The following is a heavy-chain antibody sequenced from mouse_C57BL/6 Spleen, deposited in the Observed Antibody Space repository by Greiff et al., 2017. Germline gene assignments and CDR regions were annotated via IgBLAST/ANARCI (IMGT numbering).Heavy chain of an antibody. J-gene: IGHJ4*01. Sequence: QVHVKQSGAELARPGASVKMSCKASGYTFTSYTMHWVKQRPGQGLEWIGYINPSSGYTKYNQKFKDKATLTADKSSSTAYMQLSSLTSEDSAVYYCASTHYYGSSYEAMDYWGQGTSVTVSS. CDR3: ASTHYYGSSYEAMDY. CDR1: GYTFTSYT. CDR2: INPSSGYT. V-gene: IGHV1-4*01. D-gene: IGHD1-1*01.